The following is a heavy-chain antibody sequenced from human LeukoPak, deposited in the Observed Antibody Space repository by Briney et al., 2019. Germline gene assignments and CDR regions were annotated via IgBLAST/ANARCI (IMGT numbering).Heavy chain of an antibody. CDR2: ISGSGGRT. Sequence: GGSLRLSCAASGFTFSSYAMSWVRQAPGKGLEWVSAISGSGGRTYYADSVKGRFTISRDNSKNALYLQMNSLRAEDTAVYYCAKEGLLWFGELSYFDYWGQGTLVTVS. D-gene: IGHD3-10*01. CDR3: AKEGLLWFGELSYFDY. CDR1: GFTFSSYA. V-gene: IGHV3-23*01. J-gene: IGHJ4*02.